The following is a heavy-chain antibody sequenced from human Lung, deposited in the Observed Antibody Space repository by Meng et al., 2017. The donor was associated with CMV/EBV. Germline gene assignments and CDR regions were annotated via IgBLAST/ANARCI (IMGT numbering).Heavy chain of an antibody. D-gene: IGHD6-6*01. CDR1: GFSLSNTRMG. V-gene: IGHV2-26*01. J-gene: IGHJ6*02. CDR3: ERKVLGYSISSPGYYYYGMDV. Sequence: SGPTLVKPTETLTLTCTVSGFSLSNTRMGVSWIRQPPGKALEWPAHIFSNDEKSYSTSLKSRLTISKDTSKSQVVLTMTNMDPVDTATYYCERKVLGYSISSPGYYYYGMDVWGQGTTVTVSS. CDR2: IFSNDEK.